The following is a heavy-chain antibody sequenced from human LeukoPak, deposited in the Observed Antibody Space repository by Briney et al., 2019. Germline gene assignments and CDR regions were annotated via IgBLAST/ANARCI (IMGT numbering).Heavy chain of an antibody. V-gene: IGHV2-70*11. J-gene: IGHJ4*02. CDR3: ARELGVLPFDY. CDR1: AFSLSTSGMC. CDR2: IDCDDDK. Sequence: SGPTLVNPTQTLTLTCTFSAFSLSTSGMCVSWIRQPPGNALEWLARIDCDDDKYYSTSLKTRLTISKDTSKNLVVLTMTNMDPVDTATYYCARELGVLPFDYWGQGTLVTVSS. D-gene: IGHD7-27*01.